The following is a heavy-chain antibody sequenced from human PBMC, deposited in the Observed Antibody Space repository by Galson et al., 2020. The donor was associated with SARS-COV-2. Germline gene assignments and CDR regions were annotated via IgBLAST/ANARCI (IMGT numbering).Heavy chain of an antibody. Sequence: GASLKISCKASGYTFSNYGVNWVRQAPGQGLEWMGWISAYSGSTNSAQRFQDRVTMTADTSTRTVYMELRGLRSDDTAVYYCARGPPTPRYCSSITCSFDYWGQGTLVTVSS. CDR3: ARGPPTPRYCSSITCSFDY. CDR1: GYTFSNYG. CDR2: ISAYSGST. V-gene: IGHV1-18*01. D-gene: IGHD2-2*01. J-gene: IGHJ4*02.